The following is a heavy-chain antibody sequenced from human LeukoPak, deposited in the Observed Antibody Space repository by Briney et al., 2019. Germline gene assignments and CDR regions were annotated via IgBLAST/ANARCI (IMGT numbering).Heavy chain of an antibody. CDR3: ALARSGYHYGMDV. CDR2: TYYRSKWYY. D-gene: IGHD1-14*01. Sequence: SQTLSLTCAISGDSVSSISVAWNWIRQSPSRGLEWLGRTYYRSKWYYEYAVSVKDRININPDPSKNQFSLQLNSVTPEDTAVYYCALARSGYHYGMDVWGQGTTVTVSS. J-gene: IGHJ6*02. V-gene: IGHV6-1*01. CDR1: GDSVSSISVA.